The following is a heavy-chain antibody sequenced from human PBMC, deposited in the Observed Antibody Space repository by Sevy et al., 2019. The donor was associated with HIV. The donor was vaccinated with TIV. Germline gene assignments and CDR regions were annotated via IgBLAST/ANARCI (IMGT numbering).Heavy chain of an antibody. CDR1: GYTFTSDY. Sequence: ASVKVSCKASGYTFTSDYMHWVRQAPGQGLEWMGIINPSTGSTSYAQKFQGRVTMTRDTSTSTVYMELSSLRSEDTAVYYCARDSGNYDILTGYYPCDYWGQGTLVTVSS. CDR3: ARDSGNYDILTGYYPCDY. CDR2: INPSTGST. J-gene: IGHJ4*02. V-gene: IGHV1-46*01. D-gene: IGHD3-9*01.